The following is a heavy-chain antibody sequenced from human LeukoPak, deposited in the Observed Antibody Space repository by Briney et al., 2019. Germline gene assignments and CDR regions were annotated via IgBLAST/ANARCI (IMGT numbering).Heavy chain of an antibody. CDR2: IKQDGSEK. V-gene: IGHV3-7*03. D-gene: IGHD5-24*01. Sequence: GGSLRLSCAASGFTFGTYIMNWVRQAPGKGLEWVANIKQDGSEKYYVDSVKGRFTISRDNAKNSLYLQMNSLRAEDTAVYYCARGAQRWLQLGYYFDYWGQGTLVTVSS. CDR1: GFTFGTYI. J-gene: IGHJ4*02. CDR3: ARGAQRWLQLGYYFDY.